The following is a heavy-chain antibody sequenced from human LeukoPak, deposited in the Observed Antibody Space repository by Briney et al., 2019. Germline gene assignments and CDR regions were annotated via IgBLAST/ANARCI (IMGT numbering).Heavy chain of an antibody. Sequence: GESLKISCATSGYRFTNYWIGWVRQMPGKGLEFMGIINPGDSDTRYSPSFQGQVTISADKSFSTAYLQFHSLTASATAMYYCARHATTGFTVNRFDPWGQGTLVTVFS. J-gene: IGHJ5*02. D-gene: IGHD1-26*01. CDR3: ARHATTGFTVNRFDP. V-gene: IGHV5-51*01. CDR1: GYRFTNYW. CDR2: INPGDSDT.